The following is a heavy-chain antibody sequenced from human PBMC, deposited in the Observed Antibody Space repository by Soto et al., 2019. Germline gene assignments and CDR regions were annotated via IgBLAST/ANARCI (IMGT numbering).Heavy chain of an antibody. CDR3: ASNDIVVVPAALSAGYYGMDV. CDR1: GVTFGTYT. D-gene: IGHD2-2*01. CDR2: IIPILGIA. V-gene: IGHV1-69*02. Sequence: SVKVSCKASGVTFGTYTISWVRQAPGQGLEWMGRIIPILGIANYAQKFQGRVTITADKSTSTAYMELSSLRSEDTAVYYCASNDIVVVPAALSAGYYGMDVWGQGTTVTVSS. J-gene: IGHJ6*02.